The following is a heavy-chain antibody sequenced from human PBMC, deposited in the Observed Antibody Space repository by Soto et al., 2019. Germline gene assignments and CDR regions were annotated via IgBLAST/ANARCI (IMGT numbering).Heavy chain of an antibody. D-gene: IGHD6-13*01. CDR2: IYYSGST. CDR3: ARGPGGSSWYYYYYGMEV. Sequence: SETLSLTCTVSGGSISSYYWSWIRQPPGKGLEWIGYIYYSGSTNYNPSLKSRVTISVDTSKHQFSLKLSSANAEVTVVYYSARGPGGSSWYYYYYGMEVWGQGTTVTVSS. J-gene: IGHJ6*02. V-gene: IGHV4-59*01. CDR1: GGSISSYY.